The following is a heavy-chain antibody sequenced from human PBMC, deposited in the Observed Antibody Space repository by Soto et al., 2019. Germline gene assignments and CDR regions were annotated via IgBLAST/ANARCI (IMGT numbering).Heavy chain of an antibody. V-gene: IGHV4-31*03. D-gene: IGHD6-19*01. CDR1: GGSISSGGYY. CDR3: ARGHSIAVAGTRLFDY. J-gene: IGHJ4*02. Sequence: SETLSLTCTVSGGSISSGGYYWNWIRQHPGKGLEWIGYTYYSGSTNYNPSLKSRVTISVDTSKNQFSLKLSSVTAADTAVYYCARGHSIAVAGTRLFDYWGQGTLVTVSS. CDR2: TYYSGST.